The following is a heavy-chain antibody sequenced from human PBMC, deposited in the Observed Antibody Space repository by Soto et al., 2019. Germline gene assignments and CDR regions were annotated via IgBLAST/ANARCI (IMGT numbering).Heavy chain of an antibody. D-gene: IGHD3-22*01. J-gene: IGHJ6*02. CDR2: IIPIFGTA. CDR1: GVTFSSYA. V-gene: IGHV1-69*13. Sequence: GASVKVSCKASGVTFSSYAISWVRQASGQGLEWMGGIIPIFGTANYAQKFQGRVTITADESTSTAYMELSSLRSEDTAVYYCASPYYYDSSGPRGYYYGMDVWGQGTTVTVSS. CDR3: ASPYYYDSSGPRGYYYGMDV.